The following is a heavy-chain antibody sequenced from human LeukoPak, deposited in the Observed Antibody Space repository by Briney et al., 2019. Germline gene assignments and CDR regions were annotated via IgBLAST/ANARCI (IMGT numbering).Heavy chain of an antibody. D-gene: IGHD3-10*01. V-gene: IGHV4-34*01. CDR2: INHSGSA. CDR3: ARGSTFYYGSGSYYYNY. CDR1: GGSFSDYY. J-gene: IGHJ4*02. Sequence: PSETLSLTCAVSGGSFSDYYWSWIRQPPGKGLEWIGEINHSGSATYNPSLKSRVTISVDTSKNQFSLKLSSVTAADTAVYYCARGSTFYYGSGSYYYNYWGQGTLVTVSS.